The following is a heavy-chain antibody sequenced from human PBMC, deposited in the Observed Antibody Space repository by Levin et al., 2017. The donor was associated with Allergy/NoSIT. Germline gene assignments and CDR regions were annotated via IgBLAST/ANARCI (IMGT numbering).Heavy chain of an antibody. V-gene: IGHV3-30*03. D-gene: IGHD3-9*01. Sequence: GGSLRLSCAASGFTFSSYGMHWVRQAPGKGLEWVAVISYDGSNKYYADSVKGRFTISRDNSKNTLYLQMNSLRAEDTAVYYCATSRDYDILTGYGDAFDIWGQGTMVTVSS. CDR1: GFTFSSYG. CDR2: ISYDGSNK. J-gene: IGHJ3*02. CDR3: ATSRDYDILTGYGDAFDI.